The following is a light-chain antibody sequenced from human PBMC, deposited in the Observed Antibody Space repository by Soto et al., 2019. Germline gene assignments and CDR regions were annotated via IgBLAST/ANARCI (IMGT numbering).Light chain of an antibody. Sequence: QSALTQPASVSGSPGQSITISCTGTRSDVGGYNYVSWYQHHPVKAPKLLIYDVSERPSGISNRFSGSKSGNTASLTISGLQAEDEADYYCSSYTSISTVIFGGGTQLTVL. CDR2: DVS. J-gene: IGLJ2*01. CDR1: RSDVGGYNY. CDR3: SSYTSISTVI. V-gene: IGLV2-14*01.